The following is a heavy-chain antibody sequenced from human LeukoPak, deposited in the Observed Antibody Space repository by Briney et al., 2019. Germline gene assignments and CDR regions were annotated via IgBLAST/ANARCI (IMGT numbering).Heavy chain of an antibody. Sequence: PGGSLRLSCAASGFKSDDYWMNWVRQAPGKGLEWVANIKEDGSEKYYVDSVKGRFTISRDNARNFLYLQMNSLRAEDTAVYYCARAGTSIRGIKVYWGQGTLVTVSS. CDR2: IKEDGSEK. CDR1: GFKSDDYW. D-gene: IGHD3-10*01. J-gene: IGHJ4*02. CDR3: ARAGTSIRGIKVY. V-gene: IGHV3-7*03.